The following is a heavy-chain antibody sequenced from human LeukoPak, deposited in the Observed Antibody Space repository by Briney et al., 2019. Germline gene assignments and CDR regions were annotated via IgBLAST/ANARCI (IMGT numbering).Heavy chain of an antibody. J-gene: IGHJ4*02. D-gene: IGHD1-14*01. CDR1: GFTVITND. CDR2: LYSDGNT. Sequence: GGSLRLSCAASGFTVITNDMTWVRQAPGKGLEWVSVLYSDGNTKYADSVQGRFTISRDNSKNTLYLEMNGLSPDDTAVYYCARGVEPLAANTLAYWGQGTLVTVSS. CDR3: ARGVEPLAANTLAY. V-gene: IGHV3-53*01.